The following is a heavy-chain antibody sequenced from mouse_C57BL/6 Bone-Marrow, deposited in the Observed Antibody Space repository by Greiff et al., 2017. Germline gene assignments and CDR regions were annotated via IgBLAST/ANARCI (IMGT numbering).Heavy chain of an antibody. CDR3: ANEPPHCYGSSYWFAY. Sequence: QVQLQQPGAELVMPGASVKLSCKASGYTFTSYWMHWVKQRPGQGLEWIGEIDPSDSYTNYNQKFKGKSTLTVDTSSSTAYMQLSSLTSELSAVFSEANEPPHCYGSSYWFAYWGQGTLVTVSA. D-gene: IGHD1-1*01. CDR1: GYTFTSYW. J-gene: IGHJ3*01. CDR2: IDPSDSYT. V-gene: IGHV1-69*01.